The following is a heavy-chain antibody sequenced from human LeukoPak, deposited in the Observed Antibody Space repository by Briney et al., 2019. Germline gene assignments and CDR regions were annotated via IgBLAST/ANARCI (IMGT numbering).Heavy chain of an antibody. V-gene: IGHV3-23*01. CDR1: GFTFSSYA. CDR3: AKDLGAGIVVVPAGVFGY. J-gene: IGHJ4*02. D-gene: IGHD2-2*01. CDR2: ISGSGGST. Sequence: GGSLRLPCAASGFTFSSYAMSWVRQAPGKGLEWVSAISGSGGSTYYADSVKGRFTISRDNSKNTLYLQMNSLRAEDTAVYYCAKDLGAGIVVVPAGVFGYWGRGTLTTVSS.